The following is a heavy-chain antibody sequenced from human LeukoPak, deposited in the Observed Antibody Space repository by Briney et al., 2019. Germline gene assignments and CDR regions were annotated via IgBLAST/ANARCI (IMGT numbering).Heavy chain of an antibody. V-gene: IGHV3-74*01. Sequence: GVSLRLSCAASGFTFSSYWMHWVRQAPGKGLVWVSRINSDGSSTSYADSVKGRFTISRDNAKNTLYLQMNSLRAEDTAVYYCARDRMVRGVGGYYFDYWGQGTLVTVSS. J-gene: IGHJ4*02. CDR2: INSDGSST. CDR3: ARDRMVRGVGGYYFDY. CDR1: GFTFSSYW. D-gene: IGHD3-10*01.